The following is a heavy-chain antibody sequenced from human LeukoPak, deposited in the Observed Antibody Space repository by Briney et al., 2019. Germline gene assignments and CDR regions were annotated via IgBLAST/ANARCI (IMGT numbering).Heavy chain of an antibody. CDR3: AREGYSDMDY. Sequence: SETLSLTCTVSGGSVSSGSYYWSWIRQPPGKGLEWIGYIYYSGSTNYNPSLKSRVTISVDTSKNQFSLKLSSVTAADTAVYYCAREGYSDMDYWGQGTLVTVSS. V-gene: IGHV4-61*01. J-gene: IGHJ4*02. CDR1: GGSVSSGSYY. D-gene: IGHD5-18*01. CDR2: IYYSGST.